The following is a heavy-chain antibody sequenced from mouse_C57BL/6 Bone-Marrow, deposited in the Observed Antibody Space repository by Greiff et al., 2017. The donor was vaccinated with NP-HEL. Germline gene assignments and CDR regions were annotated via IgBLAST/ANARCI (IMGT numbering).Heavy chain of an antibody. D-gene: IGHD1-1*01. V-gene: IGHV1-80*01. CDR3: ARSGSLYGSSYYFDY. CDR2: IYPGDGDT. CDR1: GYAFSSYW. J-gene: IGHJ2*01. Sequence: QVQLQQSGAELVKPGASVKISCKASGYAFSSYWMNWVKQRPGKGLEWIGQIYPGDGDTNYNGKFKGKATLTADKSSSTAYMQLSSLTSEDSAVYFCARSGSLYGSSYYFDYWGQGTTLTVSS.